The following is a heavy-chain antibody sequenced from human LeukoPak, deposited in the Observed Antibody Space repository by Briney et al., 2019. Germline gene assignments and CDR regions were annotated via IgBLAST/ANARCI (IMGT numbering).Heavy chain of an antibody. J-gene: IGHJ3*02. V-gene: IGHV3-48*02. CDR1: GFTFSGYS. Sequence: GGSLRLSCGASGFTFSGYSMNWVRQAPGKGLEWVSYISSTSSIISYVDSVRGRFTISRDNAKNSLYLQMNSLRDEDTAVYYCVRESSYAFNIWGQGTMVTVS. CDR3: VRESSYAFNI. CDR2: ISSTSSII.